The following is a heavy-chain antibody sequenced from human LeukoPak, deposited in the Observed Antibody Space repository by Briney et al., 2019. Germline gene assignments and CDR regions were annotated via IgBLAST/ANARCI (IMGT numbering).Heavy chain of an antibody. D-gene: IGHD3-3*01. CDR3: ARGPITILAMDA. CDR2: INHSGST. V-gene: IGHV4-34*01. CDR1: GGSISSYY. Sequence: SETLSLTCTVSGGSISSYYWSWIRQPPGKGLEWIGEINHSGSTNYNPSLKSRVTTSVDTSKNQFSLKLSSVTAADTAVYYCARGPITILAMDAWGKGTTVTISS. J-gene: IGHJ6*04.